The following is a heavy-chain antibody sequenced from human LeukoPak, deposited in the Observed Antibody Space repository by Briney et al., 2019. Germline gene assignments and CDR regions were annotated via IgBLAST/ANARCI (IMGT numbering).Heavy chain of an antibody. CDR3: ARLASLSGYSSGWYGY. J-gene: IGHJ4*02. CDR2: IYPGDSDT. D-gene: IGHD6-19*01. Sequence: GESLKISCKGSGSRFTSYWIGWVRQLPGKGLEWMGIIYPGDSDTRYSPSFQGQVTISADKSISTAYLQWSSLKASDTAMYYCARLASLSGYSSGWYGYWGQGTLVTVSS. CDR1: GSRFTSYW. V-gene: IGHV5-51*01.